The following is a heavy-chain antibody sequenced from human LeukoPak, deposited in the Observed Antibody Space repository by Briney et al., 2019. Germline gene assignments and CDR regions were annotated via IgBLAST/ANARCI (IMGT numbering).Heavy chain of an antibody. J-gene: IGHJ1*01. D-gene: IGHD2-15*01. Sequence: SQTLSLTCAVSGGSISSGGYSWSWIRQPPGKGLEWIGYIYHSGSTYYNPSLKSRVTISVDTSKNQFSLKLSSVTAADTAVYYCARATQGYCSGGSCDEVYFQHWGQGTLVTVSS. CDR1: GGSISSGGYS. CDR3: ARATQGYCSGGSCDEVYFQH. CDR2: IYHSGST. V-gene: IGHV4-30-2*05.